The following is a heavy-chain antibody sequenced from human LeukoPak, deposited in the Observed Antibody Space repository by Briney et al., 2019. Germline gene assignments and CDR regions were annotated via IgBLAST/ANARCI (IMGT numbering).Heavy chain of an antibody. CDR2: IRSKANGYAT. J-gene: IGHJ3*02. CDR1: GYSFSASS. CDR3: ASGGGVLAAFDI. V-gene: IGHV3-73*01. D-gene: IGHD2-8*01. Sequence: PGGSLRLSCGASGYSFSASSMHWVRQAPGKGLEWVGRIRSKANGYATHFAASVDGRFTVSRDDSNNTIYLHMNSLKTEDTGVYYCASGGGVLAAFDIWGQGTMVLVSS.